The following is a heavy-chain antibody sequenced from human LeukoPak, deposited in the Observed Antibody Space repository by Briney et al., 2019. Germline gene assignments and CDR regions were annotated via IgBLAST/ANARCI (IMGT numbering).Heavy chain of an antibody. CDR3: ARTWGFDYGENFDP. J-gene: IGHJ5*02. CDR2: IIPILGIA. CDR1: GGTFRSYT. V-gene: IGHV1-69*02. Sequence: SVKVSCKASGGTFRSYTISWVRQAPGQGLEWMGRIIPILGIANYAQKFQGRVTITADKSTSTAYMELSSLRSEDTAVYYCARTWGFDYGENFDPWGQGTLVTVSS. D-gene: IGHD4-17*01.